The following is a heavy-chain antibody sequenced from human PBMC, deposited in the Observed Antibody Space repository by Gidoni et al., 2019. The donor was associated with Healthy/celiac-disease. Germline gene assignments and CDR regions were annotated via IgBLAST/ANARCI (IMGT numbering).Heavy chain of an antibody. J-gene: IGHJ4*02. D-gene: IGHD4-17*01. CDR1: GFTFSSYA. CDR2: ISYDGSNK. V-gene: IGHV3-30-3*01. CDR3: ARDGTTTVTTFFAE. Sequence: QVQLVESGGGVVQPGRSLRLSCAASGFTFSSYAMHWVRQAPGKGLEWVAVISYDGSNKYYADSVKGRFTISRDNSKNTLYLQMNSRRAEDTAVYYCARDGTTTVTTFFAEWGQGTLVTVSS.